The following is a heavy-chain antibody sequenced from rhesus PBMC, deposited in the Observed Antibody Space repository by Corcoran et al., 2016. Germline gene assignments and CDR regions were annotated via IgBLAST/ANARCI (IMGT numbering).Heavy chain of an antibody. V-gene: IGHV1S2*01. J-gene: IGHJ4*01. CDR3: ARDDYGNYLGTYYFDY. Sequence: QVQLVQAGAEVKKPGSSVKVSCKASGDTFTDYYMNWVRQAPRQGLEWMGWIHPYNCNTKYAQKFQGRVTMTRDTSTSTAYMELSSLRSEDTAVYYCARDDYGNYLGTYYFDYWGQGVLVTVSS. CDR2: IHPYNCNT. CDR1: GDTFTDYY. D-gene: IGHD4-35*01.